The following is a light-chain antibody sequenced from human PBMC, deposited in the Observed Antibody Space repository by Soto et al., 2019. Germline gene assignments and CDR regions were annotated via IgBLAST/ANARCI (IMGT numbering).Light chain of an antibody. Sequence: QSALTQPASVSGSPGQAITISCTGTSSDVGSYNYVCWYQQHPGKAPKLMIYEVYNRPSGVSDRFSGSKSANTASLTISGLQSEDEAVYYCTSFTLSSTVLFGGGTKLTVL. CDR3: TSFTLSSTVL. J-gene: IGLJ2*01. CDR1: SSDVGSYNY. CDR2: EVY. V-gene: IGLV2-14*01.